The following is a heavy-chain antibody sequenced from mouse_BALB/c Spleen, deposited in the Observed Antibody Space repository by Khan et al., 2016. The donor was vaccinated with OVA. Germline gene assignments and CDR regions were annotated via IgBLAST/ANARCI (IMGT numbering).Heavy chain of an antibody. CDR2: ISYSGVT. CDR1: GYSITSGYA. J-gene: IGHJ2*01. D-gene: IGHD1-1*01. V-gene: IGHV3-2*02. CDR3: ARGNYYGYYFDY. Sequence: VQLKESGPGLVKPSQSLSLTCTVTGYSITSGYAWNWIRQFPGNKLEWMGYISYSGVTSYNPSLKSRIPITRDTSKNQFFLPLNSLTTEDTATYYCARGNYYGYYFDYWGQGTTLTVSS.